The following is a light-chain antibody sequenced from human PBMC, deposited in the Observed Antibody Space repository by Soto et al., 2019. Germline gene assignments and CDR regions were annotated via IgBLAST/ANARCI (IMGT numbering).Light chain of an antibody. V-gene: IGKV1-12*01. CDR3: QQANSFPLT. CDR1: RDINNW. J-gene: IGKJ5*01. CDR2: AAS. Sequence: DIQMTQSPSSVSASVGDRVTITCRATRDINNWLAWYQQKPGKAPKLLIYAASSLQSGVPLRFSGSGSGTDFTLTISSLQPEDFATYYCQQANSFPLTFGQGTRLEIK.